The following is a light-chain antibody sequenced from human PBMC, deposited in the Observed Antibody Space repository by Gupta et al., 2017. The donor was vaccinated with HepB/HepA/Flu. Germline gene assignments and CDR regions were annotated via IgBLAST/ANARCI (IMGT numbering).Light chain of an antibody. V-gene: IGLV3-21*04. J-gene: IGLJ3*02. CDR2: NDS. CDR1: NIASKS. Sequence: SYVLAQPPSVSVAREKADRITCGGSNIASKSVHWYQQRTGHSPLLVIYNDSQWPSGIPGRFSGSNSGNTATVTISRVEAGDEADYYCQVWDNSSDHRVFGGGTKLTVL. CDR3: QVWDNSSDHRV.